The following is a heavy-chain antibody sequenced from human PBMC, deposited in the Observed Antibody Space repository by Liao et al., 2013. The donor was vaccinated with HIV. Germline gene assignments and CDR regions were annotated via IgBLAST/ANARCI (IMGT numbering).Heavy chain of an antibody. CDR3: ARDLSCSSTSCYPFDP. V-gene: IGHV4-34*01. D-gene: IGHD2-2*01. Sequence: QLQQWGAGLLKPSETLSLTCAVYGGSFKEYYWTWIRQSPGTGLEWIGEIDYYGGTNYNPSLKNRGTISVDSSKNQFSLRLTSVTAADTAVYYCARDLSCSSTSCYPFDPWGQGTLVTVSS. J-gene: IGHJ5*02. CDR1: GGSFKEYY. CDR2: IDYYGGT.